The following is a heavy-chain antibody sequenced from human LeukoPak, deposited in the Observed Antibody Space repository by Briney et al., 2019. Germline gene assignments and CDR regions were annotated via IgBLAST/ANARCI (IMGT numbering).Heavy chain of an antibody. CDR3: ARREKFDYGLRY. Sequence: PSETLSLTCTVSGGSISSYYWSWIRQPPGEGLEWIGYIYYSGSTNYNPSLKSRVTISVDTSKNQFSLKLSSVTAADTAVYYCARREKFDYGLRYWGQGTLVTVSS. CDR1: GGSISSYY. D-gene: IGHD4-17*01. CDR2: IYYSGST. J-gene: IGHJ4*02. V-gene: IGHV4-59*08.